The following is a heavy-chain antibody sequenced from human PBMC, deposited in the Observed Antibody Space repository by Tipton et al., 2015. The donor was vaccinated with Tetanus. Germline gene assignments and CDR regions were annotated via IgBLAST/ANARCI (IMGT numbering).Heavy chain of an antibody. J-gene: IGHJ2*01. Sequence: LRLSCAVYGGSFSGFYWSWVRQPPGKGLEWIGEINHSGSTNYNPSLKSRVTISLDTSTSQFSLKLTSATAADTAVYYCARERIRLIGDVIFRYFDLWGRGTLVTVSS. CDR3: ARERIRLIGDVIFRYFDL. D-gene: IGHD3-3*02. V-gene: IGHV4-34*01. CDR1: GGSFSGFY. CDR2: INHSGST.